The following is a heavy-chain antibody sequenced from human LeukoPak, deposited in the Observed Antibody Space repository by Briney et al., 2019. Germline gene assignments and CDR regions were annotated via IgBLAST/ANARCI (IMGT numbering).Heavy chain of an antibody. CDR1: GFTFRSFG. CDR2: LNTDGAWI. CDR3: AMHSYSADPGAFDI. V-gene: IGHV3-23*01. D-gene: IGHD1-26*01. Sequence: GGSLRLSCAASGFTFRSFGMNWVRQAPGKGLEWVSGLNTDGAWIYYAYSVKGRFTISRDNSRNTLYLQMNSLRPDDTAVYYCAMHSYSADPGAFDIWGQGTMVAVSS. J-gene: IGHJ3*02.